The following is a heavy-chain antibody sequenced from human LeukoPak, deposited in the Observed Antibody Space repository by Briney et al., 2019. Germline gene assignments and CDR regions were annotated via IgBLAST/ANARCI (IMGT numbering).Heavy chain of an antibody. CDR3: ARDRHGDYSPDYYYYGMDV. CDR1: GVSFSSNY. Sequence: PGGSLRLFCAASGVSFSSNYMSWVRQAPGQGLELVSVIYSGRSTYYADSVKGRFTISRDNSKNTLYLQMNSLRAEDTAVYYCARDRHGDYSPDYYYYGMDVWGKGTTVTVSS. J-gene: IGHJ6*04. V-gene: IGHV3-53*01. D-gene: IGHD4-17*01. CDR2: IYSGRST.